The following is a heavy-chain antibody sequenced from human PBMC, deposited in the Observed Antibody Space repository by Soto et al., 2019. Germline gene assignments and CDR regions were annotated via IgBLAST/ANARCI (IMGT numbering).Heavy chain of an antibody. D-gene: IGHD3-9*01. CDR3: ARERTYFGDY. CDR1: GYTFTNYG. Sequence: ASVKVSCKASGYTFTNYGISWVRQAPGQGLEWMGWINPNNGNTSYAQKFQGRVTMTTNTSTSTAYMELSSLRSEDTAVYYCARERTYFGDYWGQGTLVTVSS. V-gene: IGHV1-18*01. J-gene: IGHJ4*02. CDR2: INPNNGNT.